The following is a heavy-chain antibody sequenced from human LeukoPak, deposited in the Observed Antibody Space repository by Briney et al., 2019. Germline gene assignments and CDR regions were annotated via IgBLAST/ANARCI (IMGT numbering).Heavy chain of an antibody. CDR1: GFTVSSNY. V-gene: IGHV3-53*04. Sequence: GGSLRLSCAASGFTVSSNYMSWVRQAPGKGLEWVSVIYSGGSTYYADSVKGRFTISRHNSKNTLYLQMNSLRAEDTAVYYCARAPSHYDFWSGFSATRMDVWGQGTTVTVSS. CDR2: IYSGGST. CDR3: ARAPSHYDFWSGFSATRMDV. D-gene: IGHD3-3*01. J-gene: IGHJ6*02.